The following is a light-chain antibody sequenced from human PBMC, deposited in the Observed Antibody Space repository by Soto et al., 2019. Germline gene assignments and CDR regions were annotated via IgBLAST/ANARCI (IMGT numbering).Light chain of an antibody. Sequence: DIVMTQSPDSLAVSLGERATINCKSSQSVLYSSKNKNYLAWYQQKPGQSPKLLIYWASTRDSGVPDRFSGSGSGTDFTLTISSLEPEDFAVYYCQQRSNWPRLTFGGGTKVDIK. V-gene: IGKV4-1*01. CDR3: QQRSNWPRLT. CDR2: WAS. J-gene: IGKJ4*01. CDR1: QSVLYSSKNKNY.